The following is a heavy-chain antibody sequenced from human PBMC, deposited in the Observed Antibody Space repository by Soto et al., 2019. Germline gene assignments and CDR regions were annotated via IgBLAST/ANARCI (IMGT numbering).Heavy chain of an antibody. Sequence: ALVKVSCKASGYTFTRYTMNWVRQAPGQRLEWMGWINPDNGNTKSSQKFQDRVIITRDTSASTAYMDLSSLRSEDTAVYYCARGIATGNYFDNWGQGTQVTVSS. J-gene: IGHJ4*02. CDR1: GYTFTRYT. D-gene: IGHD2-15*01. CDR2: INPDNGNT. V-gene: IGHV1-3*01. CDR3: ARGIATGNYFDN.